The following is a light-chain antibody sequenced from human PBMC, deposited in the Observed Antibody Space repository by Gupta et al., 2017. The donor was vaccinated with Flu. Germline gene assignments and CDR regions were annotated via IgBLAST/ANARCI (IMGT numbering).Light chain of an antibody. CDR1: SSNIGSNY. V-gene: IGLV1-47*02. CDR2: NNN. J-gene: IGLJ3*02. CDR3: AAWDDSLSGWV. Sequence: QSVLTQPPSASGTPGQRVTLPCSGSSSNIGSNYVYWYQQLPGTAPKPLIYNNNQRPSGVPDRISGSKSYTSASLAISGLRPGDEADYYCAAWDDSLSGWVFGGGTKLTVL.